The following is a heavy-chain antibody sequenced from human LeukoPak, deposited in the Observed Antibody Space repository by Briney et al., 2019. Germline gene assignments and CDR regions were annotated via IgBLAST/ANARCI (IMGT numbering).Heavy chain of an antibody. Sequence: PGRSLRLSCAASGFTFDDYAMHWVRQAPGKGLEWVSGISWNSGSIGYADSVRGRFTICRDNAKNSLYLQMNSLRAEDTALYYCAKDSGAVAHNWFDPWGQGTLVTVSS. J-gene: IGHJ5*02. CDR2: ISWNSGSI. CDR1: GFTFDDYA. V-gene: IGHV3-9*01. CDR3: AKDSGAVAHNWFDP. D-gene: IGHD6-19*01.